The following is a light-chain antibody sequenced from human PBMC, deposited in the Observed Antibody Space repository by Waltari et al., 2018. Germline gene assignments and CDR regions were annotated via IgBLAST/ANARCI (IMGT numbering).Light chain of an antibody. CDR3: QSGGHGTWV. Sequence: QLVVTQSPSASASLGASVKLTCTLSSGHSSNVIAWLQQRPEKGPRYLMNVNSDGSHTKGDEIPDRFSGSSSGAERYLTISSLQSEDEGDYYCQSGGHGTWVFGGGTKLTVL. CDR1: SGHSSNV. V-gene: IGLV4-69*01. CDR2: VNSDGSH. J-gene: IGLJ3*02.